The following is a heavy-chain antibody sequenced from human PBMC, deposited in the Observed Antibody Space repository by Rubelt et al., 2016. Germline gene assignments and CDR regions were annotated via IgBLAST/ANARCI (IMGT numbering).Heavy chain of an antibody. Sequence: QVQLVESGGGVVQPGRSLRLSCAASGFTFSSYAMHWVRQAPGKGLEYVSAISSNGGSTYYADSVKGRFTISRDNSKNTLYLQMNSLRAEDTAVYYCARVRLLSKSARGFDIWGQGTMVTVSS. CDR3: ARVRLLSKSARGFDI. V-gene: IGHV3-64*04. CDR2: ISSNGGST. D-gene: IGHD3-10*01. CDR1: GFTFSSYA. J-gene: IGHJ3*02.